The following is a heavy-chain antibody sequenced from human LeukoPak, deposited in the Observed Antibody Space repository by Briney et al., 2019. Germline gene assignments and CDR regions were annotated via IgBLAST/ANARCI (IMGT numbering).Heavy chain of an antibody. D-gene: IGHD1-26*01. CDR3: AREEYWELPYFDY. V-gene: IGHV4-34*01. Sequence: SETLSLTCAVYGGSFGGYYWSWIRQPPGKGLEWIGEINHSGSTNYNPSLKSRVTISVDTSKNQFSLKLSSVTAADTAVYYCAREEYWELPYFDYWGQGTLVTVSS. CDR1: GGSFGGYY. J-gene: IGHJ4*02. CDR2: INHSGST.